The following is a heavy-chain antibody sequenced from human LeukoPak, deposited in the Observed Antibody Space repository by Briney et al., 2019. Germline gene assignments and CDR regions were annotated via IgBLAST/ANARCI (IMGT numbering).Heavy chain of an antibody. V-gene: IGHV4-59*08. CDR1: GGPISSYY. CDR2: VYYNGRT. CDR3: ARHLFGESTFDY. D-gene: IGHD3-10*02. J-gene: IGHJ4*02. Sequence: SETLSLTCTVSGGPISSYYWSWIRQPPGKGLEWIGYVYYNGRTNYNPSLKSRVTISVDRSKTQFSLNLNSVTAADTAVYYCARHLFGESTFDYWGQGTLVTVSS.